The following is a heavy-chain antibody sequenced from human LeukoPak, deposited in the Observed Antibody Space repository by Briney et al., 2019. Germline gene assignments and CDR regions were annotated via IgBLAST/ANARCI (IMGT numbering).Heavy chain of an antibody. Sequence: PGGSLRLSCAASGFTFSNYWMSWVRQAPGKGLEWAANIKQDGSEKYYVESVKGRFTISRDNAKSSLFLQMNSLRAEDTAVYYCARDSSPGYYDYVWGTYPRYWGQGTLVTVSS. J-gene: IGHJ4*02. CDR2: IKQDGSEK. CDR3: ARDSSPGYYDYVWGTYPRY. V-gene: IGHV3-7*05. D-gene: IGHD3-16*02. CDR1: GFTFSNYW.